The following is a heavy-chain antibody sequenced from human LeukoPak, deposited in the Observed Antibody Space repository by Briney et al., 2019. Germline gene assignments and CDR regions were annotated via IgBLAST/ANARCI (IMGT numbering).Heavy chain of an antibody. Sequence: PGGSLRLSCAASGFTFSSYAMSWVRQAPGKGLEWVSTISGSGGSTYYADSVKGRFTISRDNSKNTLYLQMNSLRAEDTAVYYCAKDGPGIVVVPAALFDYWDQGTLVTASS. D-gene: IGHD2-2*01. CDR3: AKDGPGIVVVPAALFDY. V-gene: IGHV3-23*01. J-gene: IGHJ4*02. CDR2: ISGSGGST. CDR1: GFTFSSYA.